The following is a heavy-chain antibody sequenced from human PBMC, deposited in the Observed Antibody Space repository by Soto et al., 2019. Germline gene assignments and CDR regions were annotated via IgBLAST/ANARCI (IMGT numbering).Heavy chain of an antibody. D-gene: IGHD2-15*01. V-gene: IGHV3-74*02. CDR3: AIGDCVGGTCYSLAGSFYYYMDV. CDR1: GFTFSNYW. Sequence: EVQLVESGGGLVQPGGSLRLSCAASGFTFSNYWMYWVRQAPGKGLEWVSRINSDGSVSSHADSVRGRLTIPKDNGQNTLYLHMDSLRAEDTAVYFCAIGDCVGGTCYSLAGSFYYYMDVWGKGTTVTVFS. J-gene: IGHJ6*03. CDR2: INSDGSVS.